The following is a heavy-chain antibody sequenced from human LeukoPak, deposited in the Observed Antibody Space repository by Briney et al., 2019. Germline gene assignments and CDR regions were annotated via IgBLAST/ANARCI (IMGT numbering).Heavy chain of an antibody. D-gene: IGHD3-3*01. J-gene: IGHJ4*02. CDR2: IYYSGST. CDR3: ARYYDFWSGSL. Sequence: SETLSLTCTVSGGSISSSSYYWGWIRQPPGKGLEWIGSIYYSGSTYYNPSLKSRVTISVDTSKNQFSLKLSSVTAADTAVYYCARYYDFWSGSLWGQGTLVTVSS. V-gene: IGHV4-39*07. CDR1: GGSISSSSYY.